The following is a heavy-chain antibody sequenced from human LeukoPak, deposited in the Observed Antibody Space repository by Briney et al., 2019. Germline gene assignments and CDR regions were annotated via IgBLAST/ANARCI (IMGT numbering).Heavy chain of an antibody. Sequence: PSETLSLTCTVSGGSISSYYWSWIRQPAGKGLEWIGRIYTSGSTNYNPSLKSRVTMSVDTSKNQFSLKLSSVTAADTAAYYCARDTTSRYGDYYFDYWGQGTLVTVSS. J-gene: IGHJ4*02. CDR1: GGSISSYY. CDR2: IYTSGST. CDR3: ARDTTSRYGDYYFDY. V-gene: IGHV4-4*07. D-gene: IGHD4-17*01.